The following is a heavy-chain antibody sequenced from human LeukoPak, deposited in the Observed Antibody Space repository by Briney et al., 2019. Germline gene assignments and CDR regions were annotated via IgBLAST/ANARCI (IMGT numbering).Heavy chain of an antibody. Sequence: ASVKVSCKASGYTFTGYYIHWVRQAPGQGLKWMGWINPNSGGTNYAQKFQGWVTMTRDTSISTVYMELSRLKSDDTAVYYCAKVAGYYGSGSYVFEYWGQGTLVTVS. J-gene: IGHJ4*02. V-gene: IGHV1-2*04. CDR3: AKVAGYYGSGSYVFEY. CDR2: INPNSGGT. D-gene: IGHD3-10*01. CDR1: GYTFTGYY.